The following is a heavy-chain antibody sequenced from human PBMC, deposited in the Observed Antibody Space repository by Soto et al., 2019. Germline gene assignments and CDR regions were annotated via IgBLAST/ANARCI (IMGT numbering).Heavy chain of an antibody. CDR2: IYYSGST. CDR3: ARRPLKHFDY. D-gene: IGHD3-16*02. V-gene: IGHV4-39*01. Sequence: SETLSLTCTVSGGSISSSSYYWGWIRQPPGKGLEWIGSIYYSGSTYYNPSLKSRVTISVDTSKNQFSLKLSSVTAADTAVYYCARRPLKHFDYWGQGTLVTVS. J-gene: IGHJ4*02. CDR1: GGSISSSSYY.